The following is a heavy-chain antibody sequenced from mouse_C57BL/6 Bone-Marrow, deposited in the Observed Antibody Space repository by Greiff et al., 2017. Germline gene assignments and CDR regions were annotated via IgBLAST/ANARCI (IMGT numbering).Heavy chain of an antibody. CDR1: GYTFTTYP. J-gene: IGHJ1*03. Sequence: VQLQQSGAELVKPGASVKMSCKASGYTFTTYPIEWMKQNHGKSLEWIGNFHPYNDDTKYNEKFKGKATLTVEKSSSTVYLELSRLTSDDSAVYYCARSMGNYYGSSAYFDVWGTGTTVTVSS. CDR2: FHPYNDDT. CDR3: ARSMGNYYGSSAYFDV. D-gene: IGHD1-1*01. V-gene: IGHV1-47*01.